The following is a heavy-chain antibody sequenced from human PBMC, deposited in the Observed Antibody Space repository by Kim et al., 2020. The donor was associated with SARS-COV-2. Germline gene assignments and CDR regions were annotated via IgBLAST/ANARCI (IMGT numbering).Heavy chain of an antibody. D-gene: IGHD3-10*01. CDR3: ASDLMVRGVIPIDY. CDR2: IHYRGNT. Sequence: SETLSRTCTVSGGSISSSTYYWGWIRQPPGKGLEWIGSIHYRGNTYYNPSLKSRVSISIDMSKNQFSLKLSSVTAADTAIYYCASDLMVRGVIPIDYWGQGTLVTVSS. CDR1: GGSISSSTYY. V-gene: IGHV4-39*07. J-gene: IGHJ4*02.